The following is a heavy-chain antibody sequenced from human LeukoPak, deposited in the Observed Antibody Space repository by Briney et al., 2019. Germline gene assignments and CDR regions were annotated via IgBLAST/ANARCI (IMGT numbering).Heavy chain of an antibody. D-gene: IGHD3-10*01. V-gene: IGHV3-23*01. CDR1: GFTFSSYA. CDR3: AKDREVLLWFGELISYFDY. Sequence: PGGSLRLPCAASGFTFSSYAMSWVRQAPGKGLEWVSAISGSGGSTYYADSVKGRFTISRDNSKNTLYLQMNSLRAEDTAVYYCAKDREVLLWFGELISYFDYWGQGTLVTVSS. J-gene: IGHJ4*02. CDR2: ISGSGGST.